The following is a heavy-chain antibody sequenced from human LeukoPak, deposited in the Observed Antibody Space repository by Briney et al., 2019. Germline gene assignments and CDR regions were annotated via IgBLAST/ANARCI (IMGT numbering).Heavy chain of an antibody. D-gene: IGHD3-10*01. Sequence: GGSLRLSCAASGFTFSNYGMSWVRQAPGKGLDWVSVISGSGGSTYYADSVKGRFTISRDNSKSTLFLQMNSLRAEDTAVYFCAKGAQFTMVRGEGIPLWGQGTLATVSS. CDR1: GFTFSNYG. J-gene: IGHJ4*02. V-gene: IGHV3-23*01. CDR2: ISGSGGST. CDR3: AKGAQFTMVRGEGIPL.